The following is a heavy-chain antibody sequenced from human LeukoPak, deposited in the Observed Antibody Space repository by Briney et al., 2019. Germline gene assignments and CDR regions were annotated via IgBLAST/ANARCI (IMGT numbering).Heavy chain of an antibody. V-gene: IGHV1-2*06. D-gene: IGHD6-13*01. CDR1: GYNIPANF. J-gene: IGHJ4*02. CDR2: INRNGGDT. Sequence: ATLKLSCKASGYNIPANFMHWVRQAPAQGHDLKGRINRNGGDTDYAQKFQGRVAMARDTSISTDYRELRSLRSDDTAVYYCARVGYTSSWSNFDYWGQGTLVTVAS. CDR3: ARVGYTSSWSNFDY.